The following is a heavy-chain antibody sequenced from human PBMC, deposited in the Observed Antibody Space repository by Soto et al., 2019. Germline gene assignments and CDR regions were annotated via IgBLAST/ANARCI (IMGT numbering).Heavy chain of an antibody. Sequence: GGSLRLSCAASGFTFSSYWMHWVRQAPGKGLEWVSAISGSGGSTYYADSVKGRFTISRDNSKNTLYLQMNSLRAEDTAVYYCAKDQARFDWLLQTYYYYYGMDVWGQGTMVTVSS. D-gene: IGHD3-9*01. J-gene: IGHJ6*02. V-gene: IGHV3-23*01. CDR1: GFTFSSYW. CDR3: AKDQARFDWLLQTYYYYYGMDV. CDR2: ISGSGGST.